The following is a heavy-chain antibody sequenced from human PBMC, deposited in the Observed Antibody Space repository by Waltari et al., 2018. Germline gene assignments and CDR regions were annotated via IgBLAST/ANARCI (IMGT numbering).Heavy chain of an antibody. CDR3: SRSPQLTTANWFDP. Sequence: QVQLVQSGAEVKKPGSSVRVSCKVSGGTFSSNAFSWVRQAPGQGLEWMGGILPMLGMIDYAHSFQGRLTITADKRTNTADMDINSLPSEDTAVYYCSRSPQLTTANWFDPWGQGTLVTVSS. CDR2: ILPMLGMI. J-gene: IGHJ5*02. V-gene: IGHV1-69*04. D-gene: IGHD3-3*01. CDR1: GGTFSSNA.